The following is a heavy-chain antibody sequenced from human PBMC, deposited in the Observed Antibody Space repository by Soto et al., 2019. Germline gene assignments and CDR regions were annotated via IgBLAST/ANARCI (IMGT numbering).Heavy chain of an antibody. CDR3: ARAIGFYGMDV. V-gene: IGHV3-74*01. Sequence: GGSLRLSCAASGFTFSTYEFNWVRQAPGKGLVWVSRINSDGSSTDYADSVKGRFTTSRDNAKNTLYLQMNSLRGEDTAVYYCARAIGFYGMDVWGQGTTVTVSS. CDR2: INSDGSST. D-gene: IGHD6-25*01. J-gene: IGHJ6*02. CDR1: GFTFSTYE.